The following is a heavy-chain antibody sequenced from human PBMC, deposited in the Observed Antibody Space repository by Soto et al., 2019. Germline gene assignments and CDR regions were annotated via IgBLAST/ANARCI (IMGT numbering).Heavy chain of an antibody. V-gene: IGHV4-30-4*01. D-gene: IGHD6-19*01. J-gene: IGHJ5*02. CDR1: GVSISSGDYY. Sequence: SLCLTCAVSGVSISSGDYYWSWIRQPPGKGLEWIGYIYYSGSTYYNPSLKSRVTISVDTSKKQFSLKLSSVTAADTDVYYCARDVSGWFDPWGQGTLVTVSS. CDR3: ARDVSGWFDP. CDR2: IYYSGST.